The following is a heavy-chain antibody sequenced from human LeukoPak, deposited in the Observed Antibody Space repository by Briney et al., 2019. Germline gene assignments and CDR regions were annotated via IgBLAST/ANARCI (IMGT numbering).Heavy chain of an antibody. V-gene: IGHV4-59*01. CDR1: GGSISNYY. Sequence: SETLSLTCTVSGGSISNYYWSWLRQPPGKGLEWVGYISYTGSTKYNPSLKSRVTISVETSKNLFSLKLSSVTAADTALYYCARVDTSSWYGVFDYWGQGTLVTVS. D-gene: IGHD6-13*01. CDR3: ARVDTSSWYGVFDY. J-gene: IGHJ4*02. CDR2: ISYTGST.